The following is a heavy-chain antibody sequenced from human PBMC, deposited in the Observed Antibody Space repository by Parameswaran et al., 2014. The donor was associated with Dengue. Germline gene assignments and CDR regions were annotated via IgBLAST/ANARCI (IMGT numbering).Heavy chain of an antibody. D-gene: IGHD5-24*01. V-gene: IGHV5-10-1*01. Sequence: VRQMPGKGLEWMGRIDPSDSYTNYSPSFQGHVTISADKSISTAYLQWSSLKASDTAMYYCAITALPRGSRDGYALSGVTDYWGQGTLVTVSS. CDR3: AITALPRGSRDGYALSGVTDY. J-gene: IGHJ4*02. CDR2: IDPSDSYT.